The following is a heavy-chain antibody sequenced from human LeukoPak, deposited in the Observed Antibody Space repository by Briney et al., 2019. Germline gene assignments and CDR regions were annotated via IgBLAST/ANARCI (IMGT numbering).Heavy chain of an antibody. CDR3: ARLHCSSTSCYPLYYYYYMDV. CDR1: GGSISSSSYY. CDR2: IYYSGST. V-gene: IGHV4-39*01. D-gene: IGHD2-2*01. Sequence: SETLSLTCTVSGGSISSSSYYWGWIRQPPGKGLEWIGSIYYSGSTYYNPSLKIRVTISVHTSKNQFSLKLSSVTAADTAVYYCARLHCSSTSCYPLYYYYYMDVWAKGPRSPSP. J-gene: IGHJ6*03.